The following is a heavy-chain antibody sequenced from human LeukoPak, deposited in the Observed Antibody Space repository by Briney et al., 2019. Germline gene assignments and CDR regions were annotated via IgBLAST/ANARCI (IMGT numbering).Heavy chain of an antibody. V-gene: IGHV3-15*01. CDR2: IKSKTDGGTT. CDR3: TTDEWQGYYFDY. CDR1: GFTFSNAW. D-gene: IGHD3-3*01. J-gene: IGHJ4*02. Sequence: PGGSLRLSCAASGFTFSNAWMSWVHQAPGKGLEWVGRIKSKTDGGTTDYAAPVKGRFTISRDDSKNTLYLQMNSLKTEDTAVYYCTTDEWQGYYFDYWGQGTLVTVSS.